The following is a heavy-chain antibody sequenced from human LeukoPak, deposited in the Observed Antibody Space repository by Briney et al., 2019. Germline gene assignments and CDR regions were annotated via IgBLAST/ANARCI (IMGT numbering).Heavy chain of an antibody. CDR3: ARDNDSRDPPHFDY. V-gene: IGHV1-8*02. D-gene: IGHD3-16*01. CDR2: MNPNSGNT. Sequence: ASVKVSCKASGYTFIGYYIHWVRQAPGQGLEWMGWMNPNSGNTGYAQKFQGRVTMTRNTSISTAYMELSSLRSEDTAVYYCARDNDSRDPPHFDYWGQGTLVTASS. J-gene: IGHJ4*02. CDR1: GYTFIGYY.